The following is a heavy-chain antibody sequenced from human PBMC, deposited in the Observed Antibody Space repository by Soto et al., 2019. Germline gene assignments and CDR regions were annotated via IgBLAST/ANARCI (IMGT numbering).Heavy chain of an antibody. CDR1: GFTVDDYT. J-gene: IGHJ4*02. Sequence: TGGSLRLSCAASGFTVDDYTMHWVRQAPGKGLEWVSLISWDGGSTYYADSVKGRFTISRDNSKNSLYLQMNSLRTEDTALYYCAKDINYDSSGSMALDYWGQGTLVTVSS. V-gene: IGHV3-43*01. CDR3: AKDINYDSSGSMALDY. CDR2: ISWDGGST. D-gene: IGHD3-22*01.